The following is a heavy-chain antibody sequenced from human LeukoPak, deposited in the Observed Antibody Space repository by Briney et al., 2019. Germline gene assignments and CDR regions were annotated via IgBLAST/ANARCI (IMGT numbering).Heavy chain of an antibody. CDR1: GFTFSSHA. CDR2: ISYDGSNK. D-gene: IGHD4-17*01. Sequence: GGSLRLSCAASGFTFSSHAMHWVCQAPGKGLEWVAVISYDGSNKDYADSVKGRFTISRDNSKNTLYLQMNSLRAEDTAVYYCARNDYGAYPFDHWGQGTLVTVSS. CDR3: ARNDYGAYPFDH. V-gene: IGHV3-30-3*01. J-gene: IGHJ4*02.